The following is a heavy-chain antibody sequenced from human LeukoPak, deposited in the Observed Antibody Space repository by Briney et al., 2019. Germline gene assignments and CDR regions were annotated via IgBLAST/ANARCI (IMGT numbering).Heavy chain of an antibody. CDR3: ARDVGSSGRYYFDY. D-gene: IGHD6-19*01. CDR2: ISSSSSYI. Sequence: GGSLRLSCAASGFTFSSYSMNWVRQAPGKGLEWVSSISSSSSYIYYADSVKGRFTISRDNAKNSLYLQMNSLRAEDTAVYYCARDVGSSGRYYFDYWGQGTLVTVSS. CDR1: GFTFSSYS. V-gene: IGHV3-21*01. J-gene: IGHJ4*02.